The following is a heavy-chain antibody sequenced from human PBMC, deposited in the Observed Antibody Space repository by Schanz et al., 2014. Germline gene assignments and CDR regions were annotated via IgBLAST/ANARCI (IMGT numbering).Heavy chain of an antibody. CDR2: IIPILGIA. CDR3: ASSGAGYSSSWDFDC. CDR1: GGTFSSYT. D-gene: IGHD6-13*01. V-gene: IGHV1-69*02. Sequence: QVQLVQSGAEVKKPGSSVKVSCKASGGTFSSYTISWVRQAPGQGLEWMGRIIPILGIANYAQNFQGRVTITADKSTSTAYMDVSSLRSEDTAVYYCASSGAGYSSSWDFDCWGQGTLVTVSS. J-gene: IGHJ4*02.